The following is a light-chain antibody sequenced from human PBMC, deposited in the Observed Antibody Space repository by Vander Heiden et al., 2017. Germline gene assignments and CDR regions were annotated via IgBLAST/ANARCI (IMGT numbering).Light chain of an antibody. CDR3: QQYGSP. Sequence: IVLTQSPGTLSFSPGSRATISCIASQAVSSSYLAWYQQKPGQAPRLIIYGASRRATGIPERCRGSGSGTDCPLTISRLAHEDFAVDYCQQYGSPFGPGTKVDIK. CDR2: GAS. J-gene: IGKJ3*01. CDR1: QAVSSSY. V-gene: IGKV3-20*01.